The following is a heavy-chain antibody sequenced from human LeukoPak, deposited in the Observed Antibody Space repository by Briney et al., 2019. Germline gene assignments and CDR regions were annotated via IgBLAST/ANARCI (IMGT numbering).Heavy chain of an antibody. V-gene: IGHV1-2*02. CDR1: GGTFSSYA. J-gene: IGHJ4*02. CDR3: ARGTYSSGWFDY. Sequence: ASVKVSCKASGGTFSSYAISWVRQAPGQGLEWMGWINPNSGGTNYAQKFQGRVTMTRDTSISTAYMELSRLRSDDTAVYYCARGTYSSGWFDYWGQGTLVTVSS. D-gene: IGHD6-19*01. CDR2: INPNSGGT.